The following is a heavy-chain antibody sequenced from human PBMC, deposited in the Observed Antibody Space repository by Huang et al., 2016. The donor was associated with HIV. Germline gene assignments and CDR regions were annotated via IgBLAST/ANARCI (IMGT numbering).Heavy chain of an antibody. Sequence: VQLVQSGAEVKKPGESLKISCKGSGYSFSSYWIAWVRQMPGKGLEWRGISFPDDSDNTYGPSFEGQVTIAADKPIGTAYLQWSSLKASDTAMYYCARRFSSSSGYFDYWGQGSLVTVSS. CDR2: SFPDDSDN. J-gene: IGHJ4*02. D-gene: IGHD6-6*01. V-gene: IGHV5-51*01. CDR1: GYSFSSYW. CDR3: ARRFSSSSGYFDY.